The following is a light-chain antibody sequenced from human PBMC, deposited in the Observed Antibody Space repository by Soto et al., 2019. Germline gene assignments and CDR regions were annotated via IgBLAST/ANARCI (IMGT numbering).Light chain of an antibody. CDR2: AAS. V-gene: IGKV1-39*01. CDR3: QQSYTSPLYT. J-gene: IGKJ2*01. Sequence: DIQMTQYPSSLSASVGDRVTLTCRASQRISGYLNWYQQKPGKAPKLLIYAASGLQSGVPSRFSGSGSGTDFTLTISSLQPEDFATYYCQQSYTSPLYTFGQGTKLEIK. CDR1: QRISGY.